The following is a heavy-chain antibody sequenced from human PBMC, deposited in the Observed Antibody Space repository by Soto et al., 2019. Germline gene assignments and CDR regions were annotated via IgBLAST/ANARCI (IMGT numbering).Heavy chain of an antibody. CDR1: GYSFTSYW. J-gene: IGHJ3*02. V-gene: IGHV5-10-1*01. Sequence: PGESLKISCKGSGYSFTSYWISWVRQMPGKGLEWMGRIDPSDSYTNYSPSFQGHVTISADKSISTAYLQWSSLKASDTAMYYCARGSMVRGVMGDAFDIWGQGTMVNVSS. CDR2: IDPSDSYT. D-gene: IGHD3-10*01. CDR3: ARGSMVRGVMGDAFDI.